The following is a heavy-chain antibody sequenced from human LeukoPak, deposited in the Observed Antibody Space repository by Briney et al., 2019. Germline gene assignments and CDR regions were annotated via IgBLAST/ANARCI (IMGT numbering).Heavy chain of an antibody. D-gene: IGHD3-3*01. CDR1: GYTFSTYG. V-gene: IGHV1-18*01. CDR2: ISAYNGNT. CDR3: ARVRYDFWSGYYGWFDP. Sequence: GASVKVSCKASGYTFSTYGISWVRQAPGQGLEWMGWISAYNGNTNYGQKFQGRVTMTTDTSTSTAYMEVRSLRSDDTAVYYCARVRYDFWSGYYGWFDPWGQGTLVTVSS. J-gene: IGHJ5*02.